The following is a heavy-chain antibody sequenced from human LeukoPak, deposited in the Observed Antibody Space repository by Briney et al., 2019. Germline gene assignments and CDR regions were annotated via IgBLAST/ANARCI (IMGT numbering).Heavy chain of an antibody. CDR2: ISDIGGST. V-gene: IGHV3-23*01. J-gene: IGHJ4*02. CDR3: AKVLEYCSGAHCPYYFDY. Sequence: GGSLRLSCAAAGFTFIGYAMSWVRQAPGKWLEWVAAISDIGGSTYYADSVKGRFTISMDNSKNTLYLQRNSLRADDTAVYYCAKVLEYCSGAHCPYYFDYWGQGTLVTVSS. D-gene: IGHD2-15*01. CDR1: GFTFIGYA.